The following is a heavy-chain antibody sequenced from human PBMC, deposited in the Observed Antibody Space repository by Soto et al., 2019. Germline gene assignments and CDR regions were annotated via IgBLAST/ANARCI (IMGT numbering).Heavy chain of an antibody. J-gene: IGHJ3*02. CDR1: GYTFTGYY. Sequence: GASVKVSCKASGYTFTGYYIHWVRQAPGQGLEWMGWINPNSGGTNYAQKFQGWVTMTRDTSISTAYMELSRLRSDDTAVYYCARVRSIFGVDDAFDIWGQGTMVTVSS. D-gene: IGHD3-3*01. CDR3: ARVRSIFGVDDAFDI. V-gene: IGHV1-2*04. CDR2: INPNSGGT.